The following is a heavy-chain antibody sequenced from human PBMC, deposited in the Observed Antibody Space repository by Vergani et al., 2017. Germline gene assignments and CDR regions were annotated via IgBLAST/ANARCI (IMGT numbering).Heavy chain of an antibody. CDR3: ARDTFHFDSENYDDVFDS. V-gene: IGHV1-69*12. CDR1: GGTFSSYA. D-gene: IGHD3-16*01. Sequence: QVQLVQSGAEVKKPGSSVKVSCKASGGTFSSYAISWVRQAPGQGLEWMGGIIPIFGTANYAQKFQGRVTITADESTSTAYMALSSLRSEDTAMYYCARDTFHFDSENYDDVFDSWGQGTMVIVSS. CDR2: IIPIFGTA. J-gene: IGHJ3*02.